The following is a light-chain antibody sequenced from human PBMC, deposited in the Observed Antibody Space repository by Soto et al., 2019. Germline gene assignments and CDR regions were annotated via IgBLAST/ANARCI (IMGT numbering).Light chain of an antibody. CDR3: QQRSNWPPLLT. V-gene: IGKV3-11*01. Sequence: EIVLTQSPATLSLSPGERATLSCRASQSVSSYLAWYQQKPGLAPRLLIYDASNRATGIPARFSGSGSGTDFTLTISSLEPEDFAVYYCQQRSNWPPLLTFGGGTKVEIK. J-gene: IGKJ4*01. CDR2: DAS. CDR1: QSVSSY.